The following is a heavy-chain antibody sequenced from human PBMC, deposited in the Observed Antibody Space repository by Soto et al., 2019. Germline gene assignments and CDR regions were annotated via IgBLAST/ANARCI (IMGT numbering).Heavy chain of an antibody. J-gene: IGHJ5*02. CDR1: GITFSSNW. V-gene: IGHV3-74*01. CDR2: INGDGSST. CDR3: ALTNWLDP. Sequence: EVQLVESGGGLVQTGGSLRLSCADSGITFSSNWVHWVRQAPGQGLVWVSRINGDGSSTYYADSVKGRFTISRDNAKNTVYLQMNSLIAEDTALYYCALTNWLDPWGQGTLVTVSS.